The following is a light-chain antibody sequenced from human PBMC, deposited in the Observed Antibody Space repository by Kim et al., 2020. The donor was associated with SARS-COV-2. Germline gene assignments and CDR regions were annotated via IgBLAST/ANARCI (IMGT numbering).Light chain of an antibody. V-gene: IGKV3-15*01. CDR1: QSVNTN. CDR3: QHYNNWWT. J-gene: IGKJ1*01. Sequence: SVSAGERATLSCRASQSVNTNLAWYQQKPGQSPRLLMYGASTRATGIPARFSGNGSGTEFTLTINSLQSDDFAVYYCQHYNNWWTFGQGTKVDIK. CDR2: GAS.